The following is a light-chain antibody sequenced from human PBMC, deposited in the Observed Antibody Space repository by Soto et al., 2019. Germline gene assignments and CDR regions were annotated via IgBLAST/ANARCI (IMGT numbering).Light chain of an antibody. CDR3: QASGFT. CDR1: QSVSTN. CDR2: GAS. J-gene: IGKJ3*01. V-gene: IGKV3-15*01. Sequence: EIMMTQSPATLSVSPGERATLSCRASQSVSTNLAWYQQKPGQAPTLLIYGASTRATGIPARFSGSGSGTEFTLTISTLQSEDFAVYYCQASGFTFGPGTKVDIK.